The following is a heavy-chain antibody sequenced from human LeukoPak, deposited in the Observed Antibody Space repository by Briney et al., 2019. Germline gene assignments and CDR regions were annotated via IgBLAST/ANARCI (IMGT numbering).Heavy chain of an antibody. J-gene: IGHJ4*02. CDR2: ISSSGSTI. D-gene: IGHD3-16*01. CDR1: GFTFSSYE. V-gene: IGHV3-48*03. CDR3: ARGLTFGGVSPRGY. Sequence: GGSLRLSCAASGFTFSSYEMNWVRQAPGKGLEWVSYISSSGSTIYYADSVKGRFTISRDNAKNSLYLQMNSLRAEDTAVYYCARGLTFGGVSPRGYWGQGTLVTVSS.